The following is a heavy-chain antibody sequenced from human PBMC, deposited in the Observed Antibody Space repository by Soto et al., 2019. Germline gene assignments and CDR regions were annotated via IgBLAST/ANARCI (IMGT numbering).Heavy chain of an antibody. CDR1: GGTFSNYA. CDR2: FFPIFGTA. D-gene: IGHD6-13*01. Sequence: QVQLVQSGAEVKRPGSSVKVSCKASGGTFSNYAISWVRRAPGHGLEWMGGFFPIFGTANYAQKFQARVTITADESTSTAYMELNSLRSEDTAMYYCARSPSAATGSTLGWFDPWGQGTLVTVSS. J-gene: IGHJ5*02. CDR3: ARSPSAATGSTLGWFDP. V-gene: IGHV1-69*01.